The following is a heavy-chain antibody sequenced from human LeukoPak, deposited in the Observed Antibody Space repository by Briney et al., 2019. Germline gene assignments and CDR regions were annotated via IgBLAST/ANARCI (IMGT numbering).Heavy chain of an antibody. CDR2: INPNSGGT. CDR1: GYTFTGYW. CDR3: ARSGMGAAIGYYFDY. J-gene: IGHJ4*02. Sequence: ASVKVSCKASGYTFTGYWHWVRQAPGQGLEWMGRINPNSGGTDYAQNFQGRVTMTRDTSISTAYMELSSLRSDDTAVYYCARSGMGAAIGYYFDYWGQGTLVTVSS. D-gene: IGHD1-26*01. V-gene: IGHV1-2*06.